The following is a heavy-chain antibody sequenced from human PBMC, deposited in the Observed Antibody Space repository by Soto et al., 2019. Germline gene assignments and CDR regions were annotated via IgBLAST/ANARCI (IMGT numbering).Heavy chain of an antibody. V-gene: IGHV3-15*01. D-gene: IGHD3-22*01. CDR2: TKSKTDGGRT. J-gene: IGHJ4*02. CDR1: AFTFSNAW. CDR3: TTRYYYDSSGYSFDY. Sequence: GGSRRLSCAASAFTFSNAWMSWVRQAPGKGLAWVGRTKSKTDGGRTAYAAPVKGRFTTSGDDSKNTLYLQMNSLKTEDTAVDYCTTRYYYDSSGYSFDYWGKGTLVTVSS.